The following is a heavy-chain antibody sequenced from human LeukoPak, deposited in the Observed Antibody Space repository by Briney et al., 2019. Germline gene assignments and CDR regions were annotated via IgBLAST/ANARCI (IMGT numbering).Heavy chain of an antibody. D-gene: IGHD3-22*01. CDR1: GYTFTSYG. CDR2: ISAYNGNT. CDR3: ARSPTYYYDTSGRIYFDY. V-gene: IGHV1-18*01. J-gene: IGHJ4*02. Sequence: ASVKVSCKASGYTFTSYGIRWVRQAPGQGLEWMGWISAYNGNTNYAQKLQGRVTMTTDTSTSTAYMELRSLRSDDTAVYYCARSPTYYYDTSGRIYFDYWGQGTLVTVSS.